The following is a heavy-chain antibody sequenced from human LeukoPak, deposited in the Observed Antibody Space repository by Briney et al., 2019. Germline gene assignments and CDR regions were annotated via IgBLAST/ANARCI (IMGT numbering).Heavy chain of an antibody. CDR3: ARKIRPLDY. CDR1: GFTFRSYW. V-gene: IGHV3-7*02. CDR2: IKQDGSEK. J-gene: IGHJ4*02. Sequence: GGSLRLSCAASGFTFRSYWMSWVRQAPGIGLEWVANIKQDGSEKNYVDSVKGRFTISRDNAKNSLSLQMNSLRAEDTAVYYCARKIRPLDYWGQGPLVTVS.